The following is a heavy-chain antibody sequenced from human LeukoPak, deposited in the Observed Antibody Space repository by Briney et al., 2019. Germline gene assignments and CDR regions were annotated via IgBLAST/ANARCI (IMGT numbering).Heavy chain of an antibody. J-gene: IGHJ4*02. CDR2: ISSTGRIT. CDR1: GLRISSYE. Sequence: GGSLRLSCVVSGLRISSYEMNWVRQAPGKGLEWVSYISSTGRITYYADSMKGRFIISRDNAKNSLFLQMNSLTAEDTAVYYCARTDPQLALDYWGQGTLVTVSS. CDR3: ARTDPQLALDY. D-gene: IGHD6-13*01. V-gene: IGHV3-48*03.